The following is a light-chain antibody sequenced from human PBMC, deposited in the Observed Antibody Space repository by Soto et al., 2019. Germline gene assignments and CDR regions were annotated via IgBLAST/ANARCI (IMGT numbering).Light chain of an antibody. J-gene: IGKJ5*01. V-gene: IGKV3-15*01. CDR2: GAS. CDR1: QSVSSN. Sequence: EIVMTQSPATLSVSPGVRATLSCRASQSVSSNLAWYQQKPGQAPRLLIYGASTRATGIPARFSGSGSGTEFPLTIRRLQSEDFAVYYGQQYNNGPPLTFGQGTRLEI. CDR3: QQYNNGPPLT.